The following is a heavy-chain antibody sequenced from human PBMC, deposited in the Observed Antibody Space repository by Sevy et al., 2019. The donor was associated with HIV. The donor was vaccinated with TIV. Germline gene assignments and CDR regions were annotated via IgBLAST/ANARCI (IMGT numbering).Heavy chain of an antibody. Sequence: GGSLRLSCAASGFTFNDFAMHWVRQVPGKGLEWDSGITWNSASKDYADSVRGRFTISRDNAKSSLFLEMNSLRGEDTAFHYCVKDTVTSLTPSYFDNWGQGTLVTVSS. V-gene: IGHV3-9*01. J-gene: IGHJ4*02. CDR2: ITWNSASK. D-gene: IGHD3-9*01. CDR1: GFTFNDFA. CDR3: VKDTVTSLTPSYFDN.